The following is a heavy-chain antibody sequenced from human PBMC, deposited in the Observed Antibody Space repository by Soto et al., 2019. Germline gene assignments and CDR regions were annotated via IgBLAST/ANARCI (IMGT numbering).Heavy chain of an antibody. CDR3: AKGTYRDYVYWDHAFDI. V-gene: IGHV3-23*01. D-gene: IGHD4-17*01. Sequence: VQLLESGGGLVQPGGSLRLSCAASGFTFSSYAMSWVRQAPGKGLEWVSAVSGSGGRTYYADSVKGRFTFSRDNSKNTLYLQMNSLRAEDTAVYFCAKGTYRDYVYWDHAFDIWGQGTMVTVSS. CDR2: VSGSGGRT. J-gene: IGHJ3*02. CDR1: GFTFSSYA.